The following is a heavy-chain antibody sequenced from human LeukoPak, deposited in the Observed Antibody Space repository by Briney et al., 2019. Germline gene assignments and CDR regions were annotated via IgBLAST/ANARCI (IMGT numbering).Heavy chain of an antibody. CDR3: ARGLLYKPSSGMDV. D-gene: IGHD2/OR15-2a*01. V-gene: IGHV3-33*01. Sequence: GGSLRLSCAASGFTFSSYGMHWVRQAPGKGLEWVAVIWYDGSNKYYADSVKGRFTISRDNSKNTLYLQMNSLRAEDTAVYYCARGLLYKPSSGMDVWGQGTTVTVSS. J-gene: IGHJ6*02. CDR1: GFTFSSYG. CDR2: IWYDGSNK.